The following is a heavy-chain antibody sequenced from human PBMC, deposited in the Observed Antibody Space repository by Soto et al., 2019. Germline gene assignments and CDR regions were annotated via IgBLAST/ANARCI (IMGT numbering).Heavy chain of an antibody. CDR2: VYYSGGT. Sequence: LSLTCDVSGGSIDNSHSFWGWVRQPPGRGLEFLGSVYYSGGTYYNPSLKSRVTMSVDSAKNQFSLQLSSVTAADTAVYFCTKYRRTDAEGYSFDYWGQGALVTVSS. CDR1: GGSIDNSHSF. J-gene: IGHJ4*02. V-gene: IGHV4-39*07. D-gene: IGHD2-15*01. CDR3: TKYRRTDAEGYSFDY.